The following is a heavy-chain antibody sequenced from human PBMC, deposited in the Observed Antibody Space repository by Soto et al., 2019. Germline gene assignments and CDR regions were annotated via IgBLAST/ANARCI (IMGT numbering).Heavy chain of an antibody. CDR2: IIPIFGTA. J-gene: IGHJ6*02. D-gene: IGHD4-4*01. V-gene: IGHV1-69*06. Sequence: SVKVSCKASGGTFSSYAISWVRQAPGQGLEWMGGIIPIFGTANYAQKFQGRVTITADKSTSTAYMELGSLRSEDTAVYYCARDPMTTVTRGYVDYYYGMDVWGQGTTVTVSS. CDR3: ARDPMTTVTRGYVDYYYGMDV. CDR1: GGTFSSYA.